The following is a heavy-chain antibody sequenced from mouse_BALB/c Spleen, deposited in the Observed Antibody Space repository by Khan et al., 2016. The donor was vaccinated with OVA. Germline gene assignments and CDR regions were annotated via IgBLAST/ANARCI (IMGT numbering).Heavy chain of an antibody. CDR1: GFIFSSYN. J-gene: IGHJ3*01. V-gene: IGHV5-6*01. Sequence: EVELVESGGDLVKPGGSLKLSCAASGFIFSSYNMSWVRQTPDKRLEWVATISSGGDYTYYPDNVKGRFTISRDNAKNTLYLQMSSLKSEDTAMYYCASHLTGSFAYWGQGTLVTVSA. D-gene: IGHD4-1*01. CDR3: ASHLTGSFAY. CDR2: ISSGGDYT.